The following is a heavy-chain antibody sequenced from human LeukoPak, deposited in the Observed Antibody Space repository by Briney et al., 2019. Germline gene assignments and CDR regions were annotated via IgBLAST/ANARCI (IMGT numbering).Heavy chain of an antibody. CDR1: GLTFSGYI. V-gene: IGHV3-21*01. Sequence: GGSLRLSCAASGLTFSGYIMNWVRQAPGKGLEWVSSISTSGTYMDYADSVKGRFIISRDNSKTSLFLQMNSLRAEDTAVYSCARGIAAAGHGMDVWGQGTTVTVSS. CDR2: ISTSGTYM. CDR3: ARGIAAAGHGMDV. J-gene: IGHJ6*02. D-gene: IGHD6-13*01.